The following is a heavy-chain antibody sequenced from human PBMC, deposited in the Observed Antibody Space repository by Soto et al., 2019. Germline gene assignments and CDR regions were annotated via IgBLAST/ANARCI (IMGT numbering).Heavy chain of an antibody. V-gene: IGHV4-39*01. D-gene: IGHD3-10*01. CDR1: GGSISSSSYY. Sequence: QLQLQESGPGLVKPSETLSLTCTVSGGSISSSSYYWGWIRQPPGKGLEWIGSIYYSGSTYYNPSLRSGVPTAVDTSKNQCALTPSSVTAADTAVYYCASQGPYYYQSWYFDLWGRGTLVTVSS. CDR2: IYYSGST. J-gene: IGHJ2*01. CDR3: ASQGPYYYQSWYFDL.